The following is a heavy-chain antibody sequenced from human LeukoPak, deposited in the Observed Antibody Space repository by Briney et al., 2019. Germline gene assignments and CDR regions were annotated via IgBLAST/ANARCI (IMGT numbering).Heavy chain of an antibody. CDR1: GGSFSGYY. CDR2: INHSGST. Sequence: SETLSLTCAVYGGSFSGYYWSWIRQPPGKGLEWIGEINHSGSTNYNPSLKSRVTISVDTSKNQFSLKLSSVTAADTAVYYCARSPALYCSGGSCYTFDPWGQGTLVTVSS. V-gene: IGHV4-34*01. CDR3: ARSPALYCSGGSCYTFDP. J-gene: IGHJ5*02. D-gene: IGHD2-15*01.